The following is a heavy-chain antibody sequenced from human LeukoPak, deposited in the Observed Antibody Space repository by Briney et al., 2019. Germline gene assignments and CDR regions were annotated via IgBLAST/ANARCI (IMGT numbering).Heavy chain of an antibody. Sequence: RGSLRLSCAASGFTFSSYAMSWVRQAPGKGLEWVSAISGSGGSTYYADSVKGRFTISRDNSKNTLYLQMNSLRAEDTAVYHCARDPYYDFWSGYYGFDYWGQGTLVTVSS. CDR1: GFTFSSYA. J-gene: IGHJ4*02. D-gene: IGHD3-3*01. V-gene: IGHV3-23*01. CDR3: ARDPYYDFWSGYYGFDY. CDR2: ISGSGGST.